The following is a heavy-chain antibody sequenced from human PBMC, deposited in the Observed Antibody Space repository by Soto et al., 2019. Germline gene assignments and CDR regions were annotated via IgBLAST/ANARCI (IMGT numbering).Heavy chain of an antibody. CDR2: VKDGGHT. CDR3: ARGQEGVVATH. D-gene: IGHD5-12*01. V-gene: IGHV4-34*01. Sequence: QVQLQQWGAGLLKPSESLSLNFADTGGSISGYYWSWIRQPPGKGLEWIGEVKDGGHTNYSPSLRGRVTISSDTSNNQFSLRLNSVTAADTGVYYCARGQEGVVATHWDQGSLVTVSS. CDR1: GGSISGYY. J-gene: IGHJ4*02.